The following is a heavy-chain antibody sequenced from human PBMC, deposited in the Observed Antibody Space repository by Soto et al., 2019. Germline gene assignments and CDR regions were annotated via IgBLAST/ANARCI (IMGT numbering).Heavy chain of an antibody. V-gene: IGHV1-69*13. J-gene: IGHJ6*02. CDR1: GGTFSSYA. CDR2: IIPIFVTA. Sequence: SVKVSCKASGGTFSSYAISWVRQAPGQGLEWMGGIIPIFVTANYAQKFQGRVTITADESTSTAYMELSSLRSEDTAVYYCARGFSSTFLGLYYYYGMDVWGQGTTVTVSS. D-gene: IGHD2-2*01. CDR3: ARGFSSTFLGLYYYYGMDV.